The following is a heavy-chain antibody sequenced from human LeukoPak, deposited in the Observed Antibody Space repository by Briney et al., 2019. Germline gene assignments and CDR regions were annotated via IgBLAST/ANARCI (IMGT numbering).Heavy chain of an antibody. Sequence: QPGRSLRLSCAASGFPFSSYWMHWVRQVPGKGLLWVSRINSDGSATIYADSVRGRFTISRDNSNNMLYLQMSSLRAEDTALYYCLREVDWKYAFDYWGRGTLVTVSS. D-gene: IGHD1-7*01. CDR2: INSDGSAT. CDR1: GFPFSSYW. CDR3: LREVDWKYAFDY. J-gene: IGHJ4*02. V-gene: IGHV3-74*01.